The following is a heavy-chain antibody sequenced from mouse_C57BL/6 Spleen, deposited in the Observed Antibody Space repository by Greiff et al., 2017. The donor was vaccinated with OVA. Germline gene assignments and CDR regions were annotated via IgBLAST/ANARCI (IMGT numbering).Heavy chain of an antibody. J-gene: IGHJ4*01. CDR1: GFTFTDYY. D-gene: IGHD2-3*01. Sequence: EVMLVESGGGLVQPGGSLSLSCAASGFTFTDYYMSWVRQPPGKALEWLGFIRNKANGYTTEYSSSVKGRFTISRDNSQSILYLQMNALRAEDSATYYCASADGAGAMDDWGQVTSVTVSS. CDR3: ASADGAGAMDD. CDR2: IRNKANGYTT. V-gene: IGHV7-3*01.